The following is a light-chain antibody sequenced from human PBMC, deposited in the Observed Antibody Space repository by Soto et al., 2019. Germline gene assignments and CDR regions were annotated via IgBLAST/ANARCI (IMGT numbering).Light chain of an antibody. J-gene: IGKJ1*01. V-gene: IGKV3-11*01. Sequence: EIVLTQSPSTLSLSPGERATLSCRASQSISSSLAWHQQKPGQAPRLLIYDASSRATGFPARFSGSGSGTDFTLTIGSLEPEDFAVYYCQQRSEWPRTFGQGTKV. CDR2: DAS. CDR3: QQRSEWPRT. CDR1: QSISSS.